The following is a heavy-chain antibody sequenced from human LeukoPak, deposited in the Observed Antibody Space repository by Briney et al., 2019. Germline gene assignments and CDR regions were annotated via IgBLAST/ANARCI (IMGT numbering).Heavy chain of an antibody. CDR3: AREGVRGVIHFDY. J-gene: IGHJ4*02. CDR2: ISISGSYI. Sequence: GGSLRLSCAASGFTFSTYTMTWVRQAPGKGLEWLSSISISGSYIYYADSVKGRFTISRDNAKNSLFLQMNSLRVEDTAMYYCAREGVRGVIHFDYWGQGTLVTVSS. CDR1: GFTFSTYT. V-gene: IGHV3-21*01. D-gene: IGHD3-10*01.